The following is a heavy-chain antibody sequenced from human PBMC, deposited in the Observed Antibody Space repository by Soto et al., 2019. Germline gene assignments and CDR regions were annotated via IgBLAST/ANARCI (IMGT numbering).Heavy chain of an antibody. CDR1: GYTFTSYG. Sequence: QVQLVQSGAEVKKPGASVKVSCKASGYTFTSYGISWVRQAPGQGLEWMGWISAYNGNTNYAQKLQGRVTMTTDTSTTTAYMELRSQISDDTAVYYCARDPTTVTKSDKNWFDPWGQGTLVTVSS. CDR2: ISAYNGNT. D-gene: IGHD4-17*01. V-gene: IGHV1-18*01. CDR3: ARDPTTVTKSDKNWFDP. J-gene: IGHJ5*02.